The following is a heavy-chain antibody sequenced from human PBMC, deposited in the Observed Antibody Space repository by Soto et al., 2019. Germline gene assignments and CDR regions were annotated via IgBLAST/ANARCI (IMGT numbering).Heavy chain of an antibody. D-gene: IGHD6-13*01. CDR3: ARGVPAAGTDWFDP. CDR2: VSSTGSS. V-gene: IGHV4-4*07. J-gene: IGHJ5*02. CDR1: GGSISNYY. Sequence: SETLSLTCTVSGGSISNYYWSWIRQSAEKRLEWIGRVSSTGSSYYNPSLKSRVTISVDTSKNQVSLNLTSVTAADTAVYYCARGVPAAGTDWFDPWGQGTLVTVS.